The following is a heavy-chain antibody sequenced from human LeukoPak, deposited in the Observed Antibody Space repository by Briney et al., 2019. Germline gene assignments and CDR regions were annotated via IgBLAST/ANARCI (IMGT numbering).Heavy chain of an antibody. V-gene: IGHV1-69*13. D-gene: IGHD5-24*01. J-gene: IGHJ4*02. CDR3: ARERDGYRYFDY. CDR2: IIPIFGTA. CDR1: GGTFNSYA. Sequence: GASVKVSCKASGGTFNSYAITWVRQAPGQGLEWMGGIIPIFGTANYAQKFQGRVTITADGSTSTAYMELSSLRSEDTAVYYCARERDGYRYFDYWGQGTLVTVSS.